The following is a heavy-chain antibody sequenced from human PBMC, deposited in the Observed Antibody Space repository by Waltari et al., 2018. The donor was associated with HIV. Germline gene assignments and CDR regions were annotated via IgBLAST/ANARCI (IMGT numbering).Heavy chain of an antibody. CDR1: GSSFSDYW. D-gene: IGHD3-16*02. V-gene: IGHV3-7*01. Sequence: EVQLVESGGGLVQPGGSRRLSCAASGSSFSDYWMSWVRQAPGKGLEWVANIKQDGSEIYYVDSVKGRFTISRDNAKTSLYLQMNSLRVEETAVYYCARDGGYLLFDYWGQGTRVTVSS. J-gene: IGHJ4*02. CDR2: IKQDGSEI. CDR3: ARDGGYLLFDY.